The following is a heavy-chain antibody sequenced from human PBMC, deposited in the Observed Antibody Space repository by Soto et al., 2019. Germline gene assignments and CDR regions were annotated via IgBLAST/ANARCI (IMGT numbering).Heavy chain of an antibody. CDR3: AKGGAIVAAGTRVYLYNAMDV. Sequence: RASVKVSCKASGYTFTGYYVHWVRQAPGQGLEWMGWINPNSGDTYLAQRFQGRVTMNRDTSIGTAYMELRGLTSDDTAEYCCAKGGAIVAAGTRVYLYNAMDVWGQGTTVTSP. V-gene: IGHV1-2*02. CDR1: GYTFTGYY. J-gene: IGHJ6*02. D-gene: IGHD1-26*01. CDR2: INPNSGDT.